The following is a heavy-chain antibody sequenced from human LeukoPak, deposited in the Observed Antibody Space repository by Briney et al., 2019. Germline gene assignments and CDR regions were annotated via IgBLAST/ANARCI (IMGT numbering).Heavy chain of an antibody. CDR2: MNPNSGNT. CDR1: GYTFTSYD. V-gene: IGHV1-8*01. CDR3: AGGAYRELLWFGELLSPLYYYGMDV. D-gene: IGHD3-10*01. J-gene: IGHJ6*04. Sequence: ASVKVSCKASGYTFTSYDINWVRQATGQGLEWMGWMNPNSGNTGYAQKFQGRVTMTRNTSISKAYMELSSLRSEDTAVYYCAGGAYRELLWFGELLSPLYYYGMDVWGKGTTVTVSS.